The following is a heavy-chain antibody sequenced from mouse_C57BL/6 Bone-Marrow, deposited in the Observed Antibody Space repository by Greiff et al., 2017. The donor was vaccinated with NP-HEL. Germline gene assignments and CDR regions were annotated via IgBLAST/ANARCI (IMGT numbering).Heavy chain of an antibody. V-gene: IGHV1-5*01. CDR1: GYTFTSYW. CDR3: ARSGWLLHYYAMDY. J-gene: IGHJ4*01. CDR2: IYPGNSDT. D-gene: IGHD2-3*01. Sequence: EVQGVESGTVLARPGASVKMSCKTSGYTFTSYWMHWVKQRPGQGLEWIGAIYPGNSDTSYNQKFKGKAKLTVDKPSSTAYMQLSSLTSEDSAVYYCARSGWLLHYYAMDYWGQGTSVTVSS.